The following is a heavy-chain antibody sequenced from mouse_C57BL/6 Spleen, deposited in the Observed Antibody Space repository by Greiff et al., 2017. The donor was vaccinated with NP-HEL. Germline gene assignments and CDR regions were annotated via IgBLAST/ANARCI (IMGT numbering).Heavy chain of an antibody. CDR1: GFTFSDYY. CDR2: INYDGSST. D-gene: IGHD1-1*01. J-gene: IGHJ3*01. V-gene: IGHV5-16*01. CDR3: ARDGGSSSFAY. Sequence: EVKLVESEGGLVQPGSSMKLSCTASGFTFSDYYMAWVRQVPEKGLEWVANINYDGSSTYYLDSLKSRFIISRDNAKNILYLQMSSLKSEDTATYYCARDGGSSSFAYWGQGTLVTVSA.